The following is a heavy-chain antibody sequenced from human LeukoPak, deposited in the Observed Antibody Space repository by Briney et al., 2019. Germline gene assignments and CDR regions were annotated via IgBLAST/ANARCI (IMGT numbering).Heavy chain of an antibody. Sequence: SETLSLTCTVSGGSISGHYWSWIRQPAGKGLEWIGRIYTSGSTNYNPSLKSRVTMSVDTSKNQFSLRLTSVTAADTAVYYCARTPNTWFDPWGQGTLVTVSS. J-gene: IGHJ5*02. CDR3: ARTPNTWFDP. CDR1: GGSISGHY. V-gene: IGHV4-4*07. CDR2: IYTSGST.